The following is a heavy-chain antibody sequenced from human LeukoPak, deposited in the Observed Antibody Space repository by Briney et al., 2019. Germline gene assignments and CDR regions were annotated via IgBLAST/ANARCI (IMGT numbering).Heavy chain of an antibody. CDR1: GYSFTSYW. Sequence: GASLKISCKGSGYSFTSYWIAWVRQLPGKGLEWMGVIYPGDSDTKYSPSFRGQVTISADKSISTAYLQWSSLKASDTAMYYCARVTGDYGDYVDYWGQGTLVTVSS. CDR3: ARVTGDYGDYVDY. CDR2: IYPGDSDT. V-gene: IGHV5-51*01. J-gene: IGHJ4*02. D-gene: IGHD3-16*01.